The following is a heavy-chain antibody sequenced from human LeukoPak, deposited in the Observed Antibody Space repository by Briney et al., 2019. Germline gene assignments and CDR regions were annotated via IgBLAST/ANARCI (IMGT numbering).Heavy chain of an antibody. J-gene: IGHJ6*03. CDR1: GYTFTSYY. CDR2: INPSGGST. CDR3: ARDIGAAAGTDYYYYMDV. V-gene: IGHV1-46*01. Sequence: ASVKVSCKASGYTFTSYYMHWVRQAPGQGLEWMGIINPSGGSTSYAQKFQGRVTMTRDTSTSTVYMELSSLRSEDTAVYYCARDIGAAAGTDYYYYMDVWGKGTTVTVSS. D-gene: IGHD6-13*01.